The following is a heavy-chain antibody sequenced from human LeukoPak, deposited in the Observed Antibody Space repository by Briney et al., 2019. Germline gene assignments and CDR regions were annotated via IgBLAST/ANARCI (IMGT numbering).Heavy chain of an antibody. J-gene: IGHJ3*02. CDR1: GYTFTSYD. D-gene: IGHD6-19*01. V-gene: IGHV1-8*01. CDR3: ARRGGSGWGDAFDI. CDR2: MNPNSGNT. Sequence: ASVKVSCKASGYTFTSYDINWVRQATGQGLEWMGWMNPNSGNTGYAQKFQGRVTMTRNTSISTAYMELSSLGSEDTAVYYCARRGGSGWGDAFDIWGQGTMVTVSS.